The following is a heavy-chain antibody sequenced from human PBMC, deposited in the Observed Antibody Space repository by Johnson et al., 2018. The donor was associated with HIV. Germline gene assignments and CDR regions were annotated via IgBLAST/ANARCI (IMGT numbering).Heavy chain of an antibody. V-gene: IGHV3-15*01. CDR2: IKSKTDGGTR. CDR3: TTDRGNGDYDAFDI. D-gene: IGHD4-17*01. J-gene: IGHJ3*02. Sequence: VQLVESGGGVVQPGRSLRLSCAASGFSFSNAWMSWVRQAPGKGLEWVGRIKSKTDGGTRDYAAPVKGRFTISRDDSKNRLHLQMNSLKTEDTAVYYCTTDRGNGDYDAFDIWGQGTMVTVSS. CDR1: GFSFSNAW.